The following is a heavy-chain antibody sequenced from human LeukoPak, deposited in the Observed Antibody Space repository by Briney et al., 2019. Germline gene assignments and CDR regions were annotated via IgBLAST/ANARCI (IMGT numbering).Heavy chain of an antibody. CDR1: GFTFRTSS. CDR3: ARARIVVATANYFDL. J-gene: IGHJ4*02. D-gene: IGHD2-21*02. CDR2: ISSGSSTI. Sequence: PGGSLRLSCEGSGFTFRTSSMTWVRQAPGKGLEWISYISSGSSTISYADSVKGRFTISRDNGKNSLYLQMNSLRDEDTAVYYCARARIVVATANYFDLWGQGTLVTVSS. V-gene: IGHV3-48*02.